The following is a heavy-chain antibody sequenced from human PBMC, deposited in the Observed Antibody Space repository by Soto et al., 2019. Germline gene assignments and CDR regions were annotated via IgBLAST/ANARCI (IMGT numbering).Heavy chain of an antibody. J-gene: IGHJ4*02. CDR1: GYTFTGYY. V-gene: IGHV1-69*13. CDR3: ASAQWERRPLDY. CDR2: INPISGSA. Sequence: SVKVSCKASGYTFTGYYMNWVRQAPGQGLEWMGWINPISGSANYEQKFQGRVTITADESTSTAYIELSRLRSEATAVYYGASAQWERRPLDYWGQGTLVTVSS. D-gene: IGHD1-26*01.